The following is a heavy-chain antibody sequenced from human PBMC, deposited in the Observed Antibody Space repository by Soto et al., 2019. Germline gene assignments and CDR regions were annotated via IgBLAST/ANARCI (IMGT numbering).Heavy chain of an antibody. CDR1: GFTFSSYG. D-gene: IGHD3-9*01. CDR2: ISYDGSNK. J-gene: IGHJ6*02. V-gene: IGHV3-30*18. Sequence: GGSLRLSCAASGFTFSSYGMHWVRQAPGKGLEWVAVISYDGSNKYYADSVKGRFTISRDNSKNTLYLQMNSLRAEDTAVYYCVKDRHYDILTGRYYYGMDVWGQGTTVTVSS. CDR3: VKDRHYDILTGRYYYGMDV.